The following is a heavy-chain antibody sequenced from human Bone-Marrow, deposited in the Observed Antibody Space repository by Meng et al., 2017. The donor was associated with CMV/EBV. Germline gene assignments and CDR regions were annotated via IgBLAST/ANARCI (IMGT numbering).Heavy chain of an antibody. CDR2: IRYDGSNK. CDR3: AKCSGSYFSGCGMDV. Sequence: GESLKISCAASGFTFSSYGMHWVRQAPGKGLEWVAFIRYDGSNKYYADSVKGRFTISRDNAKNSLYLQMNSLRAEDTALYYCAKCSGSYFSGCGMDVWGQGTTVTVSS. J-gene: IGHJ6*02. D-gene: IGHD1-26*01. CDR1: GFTFSSYG. V-gene: IGHV3-30*02.